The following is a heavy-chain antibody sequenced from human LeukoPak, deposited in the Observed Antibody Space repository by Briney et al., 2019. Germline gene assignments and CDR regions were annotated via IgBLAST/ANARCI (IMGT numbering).Heavy chain of an antibody. CDR2: INHSGST. J-gene: IGHJ4*02. CDR3: ASLLRRDY. V-gene: IGHV4-34*01. D-gene: IGHD3-3*01. CDR1: GGSFSGYY. Sequence: SETLSLTCAVYGGSFSGYYWSWIRQPPGKGLEWIEEINHSGSTNYNPSLKSRVTISVDTSKNQFSLKLSSVTAADTAVYYCASLLRRDYWGKGTLVTVSS.